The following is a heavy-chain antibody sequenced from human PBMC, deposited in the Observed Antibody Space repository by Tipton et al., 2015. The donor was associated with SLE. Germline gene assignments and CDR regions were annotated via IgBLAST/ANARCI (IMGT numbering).Heavy chain of an antibody. CDR1: GGSISSYY. CDR3: TKDYYKWSRDY. D-gene: IGHD2-8*01. V-gene: IGHV4-59*12. CDR2: IYYSGST. J-gene: IGHJ4*02. Sequence: TLSLTCTVSGGSISSYYWTWIRQPPGKGLEWIGYIYYSGSTNYNPSLKSRVTISVDTSKNQFSLNLKSVTATDTAVYYCTKDYYKWSRDYWGQGALVTVSS.